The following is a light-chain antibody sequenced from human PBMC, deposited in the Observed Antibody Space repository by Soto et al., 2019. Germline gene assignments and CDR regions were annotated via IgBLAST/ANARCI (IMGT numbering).Light chain of an antibody. CDR2: GAS. V-gene: IGKV3-20*01. CDR3: QQHGSSPIT. Sequence: EIVLTQSPGTLSLSPGERATLSCRASQSVGSKLAWHQQKPGQTPRLLVYGASNRATGIPDRFSGSGSGTDFTLTISRLEPEDFAVYYCQQHGSSPITFGQGTRLEIK. CDR1: QSVGSK. J-gene: IGKJ5*01.